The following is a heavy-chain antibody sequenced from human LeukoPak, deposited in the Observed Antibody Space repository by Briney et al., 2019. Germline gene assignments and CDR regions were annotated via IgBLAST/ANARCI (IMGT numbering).Heavy chain of an antibody. CDR3: ARDRHSYRGSNGDGDAFDI. Sequence: GGSLRLSCAASGFSVSSNYISWVRQAPGKGLEWVSIIYSDGSTFHADSVKGRFTMSRDNSKNTLDLQMNSLSADDRAVYFCARDRHSYRGSNGDGDAFDIWGQGTMVTVTS. V-gene: IGHV3-53*01. CDR2: IYSDGST. J-gene: IGHJ3*02. CDR1: GFSVSSNY. D-gene: IGHD3-16*02.